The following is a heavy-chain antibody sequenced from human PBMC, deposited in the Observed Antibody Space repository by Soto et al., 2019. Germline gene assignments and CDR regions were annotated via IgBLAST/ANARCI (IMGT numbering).Heavy chain of an antibody. J-gene: IGHJ6*02. CDR2: IYSGGST. Sequence: EVQVVESGGGLVQPGGSLRLSCAASGFTVSSDYMSWVRQAPGKGLEWVSVIYSGGSTYYADSVKGRFTISRDNSKSTLYLQMNSLRAGDTAVYYCARDPGDRNGVSVWGQGTTVTVSS. CDR1: GFTVSSDY. V-gene: IGHV3-66*01. D-gene: IGHD1-26*01. CDR3: ARDPGDRNGVSV.